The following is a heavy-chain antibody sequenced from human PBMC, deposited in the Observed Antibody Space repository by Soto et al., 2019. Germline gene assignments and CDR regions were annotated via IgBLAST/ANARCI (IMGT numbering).Heavy chain of an antibody. V-gene: IGHV3-33*01. CDR3: ARDLGYSSSPLDY. D-gene: IGHD6-13*01. CDR1: GFTFSSYG. Sequence: PGGSLRLSCAASGFTFSSYGMHWVRQAPGKGLEWVAVIWYDGSNKYYADSVKGRFTISRDNSKNTLYLQMNSLRAEDTAVYYCARDLGYSSSPLDYWGQGTLVTVSS. J-gene: IGHJ4*02. CDR2: IWYDGSNK.